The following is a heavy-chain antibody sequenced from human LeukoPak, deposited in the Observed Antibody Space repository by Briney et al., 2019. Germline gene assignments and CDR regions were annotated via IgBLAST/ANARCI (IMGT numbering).Heavy chain of an antibody. D-gene: IGHD3-22*01. CDR1: GFTFTAYY. J-gene: IGHJ3*02. V-gene: IGHV1-3*03. CDR3: ARAGNYYDSSGYAFDI. CDR2: INAGNGNT. Sequence: AASVKVSCKASGFTFTAYYMHWVRQAPGQRLEWMGWINAGNGNTKYSQEFQGRVTITRDTSASTAYMELSSLRSEDMAVYYCARAGNYYDSSGYAFDIWGQGTMVTVSS.